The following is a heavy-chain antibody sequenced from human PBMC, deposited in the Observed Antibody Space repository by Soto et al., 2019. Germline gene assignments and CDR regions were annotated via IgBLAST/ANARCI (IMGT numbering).Heavy chain of an antibody. CDR3: ARTYSSSWSGYFDY. Sequence: SETLSLTCTVSGGSISSYYWSWIRQPPGKGLEWIGYIYYSGSTNYNPSLKSRVTISVDTSKNQFSLKLSSVTAVDTAVYYCARTYSSSWSGYFDYWGQGTLVTVSS. V-gene: IGHV4-59*01. J-gene: IGHJ4*02. CDR1: GGSISSYY. CDR2: IYYSGST. D-gene: IGHD6-13*01.